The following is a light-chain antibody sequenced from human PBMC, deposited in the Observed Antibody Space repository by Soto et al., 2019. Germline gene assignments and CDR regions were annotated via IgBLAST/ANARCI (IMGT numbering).Light chain of an antibody. CDR2: DAS. V-gene: IGKV1-33*01. Sequence: DIQMTQSPSYLSASVGDRVTITCQASQDISNYLNWYQQKPGKAPKLLIYDASNLETGVPSRFSGSGSGTDFTFTISSLLSEDIATDNSQHYDHLLLASVQG. J-gene: IGKJ5*01. CDR3: QHYDHLLLA. CDR1: QDISNY.